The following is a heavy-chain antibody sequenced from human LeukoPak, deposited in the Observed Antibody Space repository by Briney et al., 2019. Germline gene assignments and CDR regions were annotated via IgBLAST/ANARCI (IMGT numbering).Heavy chain of an antibody. CDR3: AKDLLWFGELGEYYFDY. V-gene: IGHV3-30*02. J-gene: IGHJ4*02. CDR1: GFTFSSYS. D-gene: IGHD3-10*01. Sequence: GGSLRLSCAASGFTFSSYSMNWVRQAPGKGLEWVAFIRYDGSNKYYADSVKGRFTISRDNSKNTLYLQMNSLRAEDTAVYYCAKDLLWFGELGEYYFDYWGQGTLVTVSS. CDR2: IRYDGSNK.